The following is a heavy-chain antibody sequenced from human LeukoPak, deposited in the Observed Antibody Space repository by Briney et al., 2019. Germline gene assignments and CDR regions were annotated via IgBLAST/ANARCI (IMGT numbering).Heavy chain of an antibody. CDR2: ISRSGSTK. CDR3: ARVLRYCSGGNCYSGGLGYMDV. Sequence: PGGSLRLSCAASGFTFSDYNMRWIRQAPGKGLEWVSSISRSGSTKYYADSVKGRFTISRDNAKNSLFLQMDSLRAEDTAVYYCARVLRYCSGGNCYSGGLGYMDVWGKGTTVTISS. D-gene: IGHD2-15*01. V-gene: IGHV3-11*01. CDR1: GFTFSDYN. J-gene: IGHJ6*03.